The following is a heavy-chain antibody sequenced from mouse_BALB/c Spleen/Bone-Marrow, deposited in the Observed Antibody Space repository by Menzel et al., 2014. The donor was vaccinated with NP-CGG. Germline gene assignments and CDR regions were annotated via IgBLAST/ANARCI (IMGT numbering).Heavy chain of an antibody. J-gene: IGHJ2*01. CDR3: ARDYGSSFDY. CDR1: GDSITSGC. Sequence: EVQLVESGPSLAKPSQTLSLTCSVTGDSITSGCWNWIRKFPGNKFEYMGYISHSGSTYYNPSLKSRISITRDTSKNQFYLQLNSVTTEDTATYYCARDYGSSFDYWGQGTTLTVSS. CDR2: ISHSGST. D-gene: IGHD1-1*01. V-gene: IGHV3-8*02.